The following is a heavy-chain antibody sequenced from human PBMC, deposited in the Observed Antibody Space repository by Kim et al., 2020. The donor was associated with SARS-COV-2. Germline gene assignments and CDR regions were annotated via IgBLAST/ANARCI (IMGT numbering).Heavy chain of an antibody. CDR1: GFTFSSYA. Sequence: GGSLRLSCAASGFTFSSYAMSWVRQAPGKGLEWVSAISGSGGSTYYADSVKGRFTISRDNSKNTLYLQMNSLRAEDTAVYYCAKLPGTVVPAVPLGEYFQHWGQSTLVTVSS. CDR2: ISGSGGST. J-gene: IGHJ1*01. CDR3: AKLPGTVVPAVPLGEYFQH. D-gene: IGHD2-2*01. V-gene: IGHV3-23*01.